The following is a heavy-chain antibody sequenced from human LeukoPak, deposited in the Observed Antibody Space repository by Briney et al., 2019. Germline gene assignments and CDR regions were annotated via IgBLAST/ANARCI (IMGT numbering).Heavy chain of an antibody. CDR3: ARSWGGIQLWLGAFDI. D-gene: IGHD5-18*01. CDR2: ISYDGSNK. CDR1: GFTFSSYA. Sequence: GGSLRLSCAASGFTFSSYAMHWVRQAPGKGLEWVAVISYDGSNKYYADSVRGRFTISRDNSKNTLYLQMNSLRAEDTAVYYCARSWGGIQLWLGAFDIWGQGTMVTVSS. J-gene: IGHJ3*02. V-gene: IGHV3-30*04.